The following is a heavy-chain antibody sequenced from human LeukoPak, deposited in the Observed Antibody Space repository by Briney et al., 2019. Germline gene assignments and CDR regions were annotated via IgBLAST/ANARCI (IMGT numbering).Heavy chain of an antibody. V-gene: IGHV3-7*01. Sequence: GGSLRLSCAASGFTFSNYWMSWVRQAPGKGLEWVANIKQDGSEKFYVDSVKGRLTISRDNAKNSLYLQMNSLRVEDTAVYYCARVQGSSGPGIFEYWGQGTLVTISS. J-gene: IGHJ4*02. CDR3: ARVQGSSGPGIFEY. D-gene: IGHD6-19*01. CDR1: GFTFSNYW. CDR2: IKQDGSEK.